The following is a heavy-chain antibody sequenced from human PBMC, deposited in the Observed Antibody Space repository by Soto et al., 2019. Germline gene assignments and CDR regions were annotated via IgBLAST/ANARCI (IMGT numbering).Heavy chain of an antibody. Sequence: PSQTLSLTCAISGDSVSSNSAAWNWIRQSPSRGLEWLGRTYYRSKWYNDYAVSVKSRITINPDTSKNQFSLQLNSVTPEDTAVYYCALEYCSGGSCYEHWFDPWGQGTLVTVSS. CDR2: TYYRSKWYN. CDR1: GDSVSSNSAA. CDR3: ALEYCSGGSCYEHWFDP. V-gene: IGHV6-1*01. J-gene: IGHJ5*02. D-gene: IGHD2-15*01.